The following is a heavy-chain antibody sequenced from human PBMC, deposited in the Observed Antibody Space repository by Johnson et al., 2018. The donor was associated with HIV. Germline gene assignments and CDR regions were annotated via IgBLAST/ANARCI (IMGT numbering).Heavy chain of an antibody. D-gene: IGHD3-16*01. CDR2: ISYDGSNK. J-gene: IGHJ3*02. CDR3: ARGHRTNYDCVWGSEEDTEDAVDI. CDR1: GFTFSSYA. V-gene: IGHV3-30*04. Sequence: QVQLVESGGGLVQPGGSLRLSCAASGFTFSSYAMHWVRQAPGKGLEWVAFISYDGSNKYYADSVKGRFTISRDNSKNTLYLQMNSLRAGDTAVYYCARGHRTNYDCVWGSEEDTEDAVDIWGQGTMFTVSS.